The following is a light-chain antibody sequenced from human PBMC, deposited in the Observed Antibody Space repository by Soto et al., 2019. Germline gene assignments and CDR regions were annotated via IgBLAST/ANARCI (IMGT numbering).Light chain of an antibody. CDR2: GNN. CDR1: RSNVERNT. V-gene: IGLV1-44*01. Sequence: SVVDQPPSASGTPGQRVTISCSGGRSNVERNTVNWYQQLPGTAPKLLIFGNNQRPSGVPDRFSGSRSGTSASLAISGLQSENEADYYCAAWDDSLNGLVFGTGTKVTVL. CDR3: AAWDDSLNGLV. J-gene: IGLJ1*01.